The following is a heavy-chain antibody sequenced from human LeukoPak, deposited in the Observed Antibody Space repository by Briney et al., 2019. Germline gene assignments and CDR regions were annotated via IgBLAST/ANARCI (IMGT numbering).Heavy chain of an antibody. CDR1: GYTFTSYN. CDR2: MNPNSGNT. J-gene: IGHJ4*02. CDR3: ARRHGRCSDGSCYYPDY. Sequence: GASVKDSCKASGYTFTSYNINWVRQATGQGLEWMGWMNPNSGNTGYAQKFQGSVTMTRNSSITTAYMELSSLRSEDRAVYYCARRHGRCSDGSCYYPDYWGQGTLVTVSS. D-gene: IGHD2-15*01. V-gene: IGHV1-8*01.